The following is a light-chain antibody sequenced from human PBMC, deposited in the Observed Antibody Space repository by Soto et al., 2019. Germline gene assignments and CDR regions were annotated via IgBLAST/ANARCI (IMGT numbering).Light chain of an antibody. CDR2: DAS. J-gene: IGKJ2*01. CDR1: QTIGTR. CDR3: QQYHSLYT. Sequence: DIQMTQSPSIVSASVGDRVTITCRASQTIGTRLAWYQRKPGKALKFLIYDASTLESGVPSRFSGSGSGTEVTLTISSLQADDLATYYCQQYHSLYTFGQGTNLEIK. V-gene: IGKV1-5*01.